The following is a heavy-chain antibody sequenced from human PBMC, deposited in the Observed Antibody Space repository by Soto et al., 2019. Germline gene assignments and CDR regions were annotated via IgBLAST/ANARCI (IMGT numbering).Heavy chain of an antibody. Sequence: SETLSLTCTVSGGSIGRGTYYWSWVRQPPGKGLEWIAYIYYTGSTYYNPSLKSRVTISVDTSKNQFSLNLNSVTAADTAVYYCARAAPRYCSGGSCYSGWDYWGQGTLVTVS. D-gene: IGHD2-15*01. J-gene: IGHJ4*02. V-gene: IGHV4-30-4*01. CDR1: GGSIGRGTYY. CDR2: IYYTGST. CDR3: ARAAPRYCSGGSCYSGWDY.